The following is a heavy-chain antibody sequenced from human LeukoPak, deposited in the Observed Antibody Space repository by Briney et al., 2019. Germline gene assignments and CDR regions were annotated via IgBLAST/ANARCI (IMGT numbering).Heavy chain of an antibody. D-gene: IGHD5-12*01. Sequence: GGSLRLSCAASGFRFSSQEMAWIRQAPGKGLEWVSYMSKDGRTIYYADSVKGRFTISRDNTRNSLFLHLNSLRADDTAFYYCARGSFTGFDLYFDSWGQGTLVAVSS. CDR2: MSKDGRTI. J-gene: IGHJ4*02. V-gene: IGHV3-48*03. CDR1: GFRFSSQE. CDR3: ARGSFTGFDLYFDS.